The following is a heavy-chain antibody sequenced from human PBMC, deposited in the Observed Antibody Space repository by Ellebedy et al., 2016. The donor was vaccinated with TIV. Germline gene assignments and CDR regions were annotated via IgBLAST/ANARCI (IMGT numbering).Heavy chain of an antibody. V-gene: IGHV3-33*01. CDR2: IWYDGNNK. CDR3: ARDRHLVVTAILDY. Sequence: GESLKISXAASGFTFSNYGMHWVRQAPGKGLEWVAVIWYDGNNKYYAASVKGRFTISRDNSKNTLYLQMNSLRAEDTAVYYCARDRHLVVTAILDYWGQGTLVTVSS. J-gene: IGHJ4*02. CDR1: GFTFSNYG. D-gene: IGHD2-21*02.